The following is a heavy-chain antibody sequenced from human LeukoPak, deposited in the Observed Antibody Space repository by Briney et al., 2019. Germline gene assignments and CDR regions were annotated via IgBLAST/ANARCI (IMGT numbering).Heavy chain of an antibody. CDR1: GFTFTSSA. D-gene: IGHD5-12*01. CDR2: IVVGSGNT. Sequence: SVKVSCKASGFTFTSSAMQWVRQARGQRLEWIGWIVVGSGNTNYAQKFQERVTITRDMSTSTAYTELSSLRSEDTAVYYCAADCRDGYNCGYWYFDLWGRGTLVTVSS. V-gene: IGHV1-58*02. J-gene: IGHJ2*01. CDR3: AADCRDGYNCGYWYFDL.